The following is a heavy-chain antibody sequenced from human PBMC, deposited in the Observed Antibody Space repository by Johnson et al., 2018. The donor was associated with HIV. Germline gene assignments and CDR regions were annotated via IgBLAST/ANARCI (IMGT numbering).Heavy chain of an antibody. J-gene: IGHJ3*02. D-gene: IGHD2-8*01. V-gene: IGHV3-66*01. CDR1: GLTVSSNY. CDR3: ARDRGTIFDI. CDR2: IYSGGST. Sequence: MQLVESGGGLVQPGGSLRLSCAASGLTVSSNYMSWVRQAPGKGLEWVSIIYSGGSTYYADSVRGRFTVSRDNSKNTVFLQMNSLRVEDTAVYYCARDRGTIFDIWGQGTTVTVSS.